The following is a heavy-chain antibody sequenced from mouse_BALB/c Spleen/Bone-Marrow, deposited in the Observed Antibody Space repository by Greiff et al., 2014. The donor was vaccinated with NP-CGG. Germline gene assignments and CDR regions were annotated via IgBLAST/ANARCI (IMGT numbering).Heavy chain of an antibody. D-gene: IGHD2-1*01. Sequence: VQLQQSGAELVKPGASVKLSCTASGFNIKDSYLHWVKQRPEQGLDWIGRIDPAKGNTNYDPKFQGKATITADTSSNTAYLQLSSLTSEDTAVYFCARNYPFAYWGQATLVTVSA. CDR3: ARNYPFAY. V-gene: IGHV14-3*02. J-gene: IGHJ3*01. CDR2: IDPAKGNT. CDR1: GFNIKDSY.